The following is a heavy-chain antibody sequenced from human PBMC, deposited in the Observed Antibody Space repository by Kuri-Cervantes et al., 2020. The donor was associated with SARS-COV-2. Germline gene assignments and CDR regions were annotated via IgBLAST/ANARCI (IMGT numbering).Heavy chain of an antibody. CDR1: GGSISSHY. CDR3: ARSRGAIFAVIFNYIDY. V-gene: IGHV4-59*11. J-gene: IGHJ4*02. Sequence: SETLSLTCTVSGGSISSHYWSWIRQPPGKGLEWIGYISYNGSTNYSPSLKSRVTISVDTSKNQFSLKLSSVTAADTAVYYCARSRGAIFAVIFNYIDYWGQGTLVTVSS. CDR2: ISYNGST. D-gene: IGHD3-3*01.